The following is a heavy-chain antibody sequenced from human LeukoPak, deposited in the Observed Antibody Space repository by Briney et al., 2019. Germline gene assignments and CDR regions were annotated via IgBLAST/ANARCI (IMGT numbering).Heavy chain of an antibody. CDR1: GYTFTSYD. J-gene: IGHJ4*02. V-gene: IGHV1-8*03. D-gene: IGHD6-13*01. Sequence: GASVKVSCKASGYTFTSYDINWVRQATRQGLEWMGWMNPNSGNTGYAQKFQGRVTITRNTSISTAYMELSSLRSEDTAVYYCARRSVAAAAFDYWGQGTLVTVSS. CDR3: ARRSVAAAAFDY. CDR2: MNPNSGNT.